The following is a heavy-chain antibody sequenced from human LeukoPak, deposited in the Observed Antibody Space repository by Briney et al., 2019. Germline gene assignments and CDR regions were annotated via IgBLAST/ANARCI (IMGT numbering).Heavy chain of an antibody. J-gene: IGHJ4*02. D-gene: IGHD6-19*01. Sequence: PGGSLKLSCAASGFTFSSYSMNWVRQAPGKGLEWVAVIWYDGSNKYYADSVKGRFTISRDDSKNTLYLQMNSLRAEDTAVYYCARVQAVAGDFDYWGQGTLVTVSS. V-gene: IGHV3-33*08. CDR1: GFTFSSYS. CDR2: IWYDGSNK. CDR3: ARVQAVAGDFDY.